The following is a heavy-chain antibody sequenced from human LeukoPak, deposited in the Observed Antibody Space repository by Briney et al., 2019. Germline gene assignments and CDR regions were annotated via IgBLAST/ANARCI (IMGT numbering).Heavy chain of an antibody. D-gene: IGHD5/OR15-5a*01. J-gene: IGHJ4*02. Sequence: SPSETLSLTCTVSGGSVSGGSYYWSWIRQPPGKGLEWIGYFYYTGSTNYNPSLKSRVTIDTSKNQFSLRLSSVTAADTAVYYCASGQFLVSNDYWGQGILVTVSS. CDR2: FYYTGST. V-gene: IGHV4-61*01. CDR1: GGSVSGGSYY. CDR3: ASGQFLVSNDY.